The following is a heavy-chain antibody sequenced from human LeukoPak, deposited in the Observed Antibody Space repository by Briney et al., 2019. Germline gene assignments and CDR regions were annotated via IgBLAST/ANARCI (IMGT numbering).Heavy chain of an antibody. CDR2: IYYSGST. V-gene: IGHV4-59*08. CDR3: ARLPRDPIAAAGHYYYGMDV. CDR1: GGSISSYY. D-gene: IGHD6-13*01. J-gene: IGHJ6*02. Sequence: SETLSLTCTVSGGSISSYYWSWIRQPPGKGLEWIVYIYYSGSTNYNPSLKSRVTISVDTSKNQSSLKLSSVTDADTAVYYCARLPRDPIAAAGHYYYGMDVRGQGTTVTVSS.